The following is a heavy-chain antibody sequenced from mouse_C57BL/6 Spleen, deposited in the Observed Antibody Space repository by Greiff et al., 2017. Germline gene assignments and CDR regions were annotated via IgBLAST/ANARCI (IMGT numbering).Heavy chain of an antibody. D-gene: IGHD2-10*02. V-gene: IGHV1-62-2*01. J-gene: IGHJ2*01. CDR2: FYPGSGSI. Sequence: QVQLQQSGAELVKPGASVKLSCKASGYTFTEYTIHWVKPRSGQGLEWIGWFYPGSGSIKYNEKFKGKATLTADKSSSTVYMELSRWTSEDSAVXFGARHELGRVTTGYYFDYWGQGTTRTVSS. CDR1: GYTFTEYT. CDR3: ARHELGRVTTGYYFDY.